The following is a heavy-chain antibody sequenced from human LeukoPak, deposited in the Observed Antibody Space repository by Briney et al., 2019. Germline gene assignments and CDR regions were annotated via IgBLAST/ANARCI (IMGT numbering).Heavy chain of an antibody. CDR3: ARRGRYCSGGSCYIDY. V-gene: IGHV4-39*07. D-gene: IGHD2-15*01. CDR2: INHSGST. J-gene: IGHJ4*02. CDR1: GGSISSSTYY. Sequence: SETLSLTCTVSGGSISSSTYYWGWVRQPPGKGLEWIGEINHSGSTNYNPSLKSRVTISVDTSKNQFSLKLSSVTAADTAVYYCARRGRYCSGGSCYIDYWGQGTLVTVSS.